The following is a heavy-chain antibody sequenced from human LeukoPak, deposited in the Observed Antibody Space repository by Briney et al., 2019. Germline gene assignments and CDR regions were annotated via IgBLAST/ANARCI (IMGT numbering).Heavy chain of an antibody. J-gene: IGHJ5*02. Sequence: GASVKVSCKASGYTFTGYYMHWVRQAPGQGLEWMGWINPNSGGTNYAQKFQGRVTMTRETSISTAYMELSRLRSDETAVYSCARDPYSSGWYNWFDPWGQGTLVTVSS. V-gene: IGHV1-2*02. CDR3: ARDPYSSGWYNWFDP. D-gene: IGHD6-19*01. CDR2: INPNSGGT. CDR1: GYTFTGYY.